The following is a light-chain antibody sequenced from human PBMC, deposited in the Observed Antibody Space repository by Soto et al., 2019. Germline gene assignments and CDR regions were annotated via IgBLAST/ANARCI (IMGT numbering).Light chain of an antibody. CDR2: GAS. Sequence: DIQMTQSPSSLSASVGDRVTITCQASQDIFNYLNWYQQKPGKAPKLLIYGASNLETGVPPRFSGGRSGTEFTFTISSLQPEDFATYYCQQFHNLPLTFGGGTKVKIK. J-gene: IGKJ4*01. CDR3: QQFHNLPLT. CDR1: QDIFNY. V-gene: IGKV1-33*01.